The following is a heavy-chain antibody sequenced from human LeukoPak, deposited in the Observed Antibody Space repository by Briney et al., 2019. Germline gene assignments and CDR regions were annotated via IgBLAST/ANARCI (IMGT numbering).Heavy chain of an antibody. D-gene: IGHD7-27*01. CDR1: GGTFSSYA. CDR2: IIPIFGAA. CDR3: ARDSKLGFGPFDY. Sequence: SVKVSCRASGGTFSSYAISWVRQAPGQGLEWMGGIIPIFGAANYAQKFQGRVTITADKSTSTAYMELSSLRSEDTAVYYCARDSKLGFGPFDYWGQGTLVTVSS. J-gene: IGHJ4*02. V-gene: IGHV1-69*06.